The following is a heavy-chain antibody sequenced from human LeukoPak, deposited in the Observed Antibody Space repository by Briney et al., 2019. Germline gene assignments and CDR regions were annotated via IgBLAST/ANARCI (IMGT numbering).Heavy chain of an antibody. Sequence: GGSLRLSCAASGFTVSSNYMSWVRQAPGKGLEWVSVIYSGGSTYYADSVKGRFTISRHNSKNTLYLQMNSLRAEDTAVYYCARVNSSGYYRYFDYWGQGTLVTVSP. J-gene: IGHJ4*02. D-gene: IGHD3-22*01. CDR1: GFTVSSNY. CDR3: ARVNSSGYYRYFDY. V-gene: IGHV3-53*04. CDR2: IYSGGST.